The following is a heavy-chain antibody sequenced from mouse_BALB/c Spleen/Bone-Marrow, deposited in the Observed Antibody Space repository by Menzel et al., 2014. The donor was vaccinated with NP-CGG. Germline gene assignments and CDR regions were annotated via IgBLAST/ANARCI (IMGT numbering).Heavy chain of an antibody. CDR3: ARGRAYDTSYWFAY. J-gene: IGHJ3*01. CDR1: GYSITSDYA. V-gene: IGHV3-2*02. CDR2: ISYSGST. D-gene: IGHD1-1*01. Sequence: EVKLVESGPGLVKPSQSLPLTCTITGYSITSDYAWNWIRQFPGNRLEWMGYISYSGSTYYNPSLKSRISITRDTSKNQFFLQLNSVTSEDTATYYCARGRAYDTSYWFAYWGQGTLVTVSA.